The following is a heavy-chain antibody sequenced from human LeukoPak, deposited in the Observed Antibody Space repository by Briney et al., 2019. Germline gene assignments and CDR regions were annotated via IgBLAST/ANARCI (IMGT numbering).Heavy chain of an antibody. D-gene: IGHD2-21*02. J-gene: IGHJ6*02. CDR2: ISSSSSYI. CDR1: GFTFSSYS. V-gene: IGHV3-21*01. Sequence: PGGSLRLSCAASGFTFSSYSMNWVRQAPGKGLEWVSSISSSSSYIYYADSVKGRFTISRDNAKNSLYLQMNSLRAEDTAVYYCARATNIVVVTAIPRYYYYGMDVWGQGTTVTVSS. CDR3: ARATNIVVVTAIPRYYYYGMDV.